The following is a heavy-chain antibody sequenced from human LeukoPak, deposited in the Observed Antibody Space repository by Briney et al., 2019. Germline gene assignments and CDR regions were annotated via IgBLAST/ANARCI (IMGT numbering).Heavy chain of an antibody. D-gene: IGHD3-22*01. V-gene: IGHV3-33*01. J-gene: IGHJ4*02. CDR2: IYSDGSNR. CDR3: ARGNYYDRSGLDY. CDR1: GFIFRNYG. Sequence: PGRSLRLSCGASGFIFRNYGMHWVRQAPGKGLQWVAVIYSDGSNRNSADSVRGRFSISRDNSNNALYLQMNSLRADDTAVYYCARGNYYDRSGLDYWGQGTLATVSS.